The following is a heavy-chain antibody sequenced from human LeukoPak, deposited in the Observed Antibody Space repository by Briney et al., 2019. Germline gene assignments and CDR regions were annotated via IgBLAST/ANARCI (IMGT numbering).Heavy chain of an antibody. J-gene: IGHJ4*02. V-gene: IGHV3-66*01. CDR2: IYSGGST. CDR3: ARDKDFDY. CDR1: GFTFSSYA. Sequence: PGGSLRLSCAASGFTFSSYAMSWVRQAPGKGLEWVSVIYSGGSTYYADSVKGRFTISRDNSKNTLYLQMNSLRAEDTAVYYCARDKDFDYWGQGTLVTVSS.